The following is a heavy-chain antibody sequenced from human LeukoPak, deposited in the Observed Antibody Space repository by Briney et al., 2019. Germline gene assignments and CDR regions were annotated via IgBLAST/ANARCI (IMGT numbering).Heavy chain of an antibody. CDR2: ISSSGSTI. V-gene: IGHV3-11*01. Sequence: PGGSLRLSCAASGFTFSDFYMSWIRQAPGKGLEWVSYISSSGSTIYYADSVKGRFTISRDNAKNSLYLQMNSLRAEDTAVYYCAKRRYNWNAIDYWGQGTLVTVSS. D-gene: IGHD1-20*01. CDR1: GFTFSDFY. J-gene: IGHJ4*02. CDR3: AKRRYNWNAIDY.